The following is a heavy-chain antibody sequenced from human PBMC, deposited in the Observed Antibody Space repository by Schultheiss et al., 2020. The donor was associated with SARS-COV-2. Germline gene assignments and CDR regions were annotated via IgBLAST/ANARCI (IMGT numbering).Heavy chain of an antibody. CDR1: GGSISSSSYY. V-gene: IGHV4-61*05. J-gene: IGHJ4*02. CDR2: INHSGST. CDR3: ARGPGGFEVDY. D-gene: IGHD3-10*01. Sequence: GSLRLSCTVSGGSISSSSYYWGWIRQPPGKGLEWIGEINHSGSTNYNPSLKSRVTISVDTSKNQFSLKLSSVTAADTAVYYCARGPGGFEVDYWGQGTLVTVSS.